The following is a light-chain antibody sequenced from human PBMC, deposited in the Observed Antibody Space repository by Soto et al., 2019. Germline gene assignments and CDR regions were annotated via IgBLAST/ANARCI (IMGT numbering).Light chain of an antibody. CDR3: QQYNSYSWT. CDR1: QNIDIW. CDR2: DAS. J-gene: IGKJ1*01. Sequence: IRVTKSPSTLSASLGDRVTITCRASQNIDIWLSWYQQKPGKAPKLLIYDASSLQRGVPSRFSGSGSGTEFTLTISSLQPDDFATYYCQQYNSYSWTFGQGTKVDIK. V-gene: IGKV1-5*01.